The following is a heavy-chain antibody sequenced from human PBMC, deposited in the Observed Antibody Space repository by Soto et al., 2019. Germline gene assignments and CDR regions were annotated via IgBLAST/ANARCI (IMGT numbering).Heavy chain of an antibody. CDR1: GGSFSGYY. D-gene: IGHD3-16*02. J-gene: IGHJ4*02. CDR3: ARGKLSDYVWGSYRYPCDY. CDR2: INHSGST. Sequence: PSETLSLTCAVYGGSFSGYYWSWIRQPPGKGLEWIGEINHSGSTNYNPSLKSRVTISVDKSKNQFSLKLSSVTAADTAVYYCARGKLSDYVWGSYRYPCDYWGQGTVVTVSS. V-gene: IGHV4-34*01.